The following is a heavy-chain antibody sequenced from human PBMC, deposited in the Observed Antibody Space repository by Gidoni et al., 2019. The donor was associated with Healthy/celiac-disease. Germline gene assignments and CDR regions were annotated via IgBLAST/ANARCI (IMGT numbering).Heavy chain of an antibody. CDR2: ISGSGGST. Sequence: EVQLLESGGGLVQPGWSLRLSCAASGFTFSSYDIGWVRQAPGKGLGWVSAISGSGGSTYYADSVKGRFTISRDNSKNTLYLQMNSLRAEDTAVYYCAKERCGNSLGTNYYYGMDVWGQGTTVTVSS. CDR3: AKERCGNSLGTNYYYGMDV. V-gene: IGHV3-23*01. J-gene: IGHJ6*02. D-gene: IGHD2-21*02. CDR1: GFTFSSYD.